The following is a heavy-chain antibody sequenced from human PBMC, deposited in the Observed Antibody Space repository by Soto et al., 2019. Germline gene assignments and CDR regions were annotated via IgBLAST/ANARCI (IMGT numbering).Heavy chain of an antibody. D-gene: IGHD6-13*01. J-gene: IGHJ6*03. V-gene: IGHV1-3*01. CDR1: GYTFTSYA. Sequence: GASVKVSCKASGYTFTSYAMHWVRQAPGQRLEWMGWINAGNGNTKYSQKFQGRVTITRDTSASTAYMELSSLRSEDTAVYYCVRRGIAAAGAYYYYDMDVWGKGTTGTVSS. CDR3: VRRGIAAAGAYYYYDMDV. CDR2: INAGNGNT.